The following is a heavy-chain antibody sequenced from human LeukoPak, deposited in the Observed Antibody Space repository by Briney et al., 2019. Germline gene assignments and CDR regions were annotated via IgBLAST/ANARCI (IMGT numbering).Heavy chain of an antibody. CDR1: GGSISSYY. Sequence: SETLSLTCTVSGGSISSYYWSWIRQPPGKGLEWIGHIYDSGSTNYNPSLKSRVTISVDTSENQFSMKMSSVTAADTAVYFCAGGPAYYYYGMDVWGQGTTVTVSS. J-gene: IGHJ6*02. CDR3: AGGPAYYYYGMDV. D-gene: IGHD1-14*01. CDR2: IYDSGST. V-gene: IGHV4-59*01.